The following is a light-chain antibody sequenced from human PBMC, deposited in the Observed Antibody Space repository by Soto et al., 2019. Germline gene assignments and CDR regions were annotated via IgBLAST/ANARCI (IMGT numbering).Light chain of an antibody. Sequence: EIVMTQSPATLSVSPGERVTLSCRASQSVSSNLAWYQQKPGQAPRLLIYGASTRATGIPARFSGSGSGTEFTLIISSLQSEDFAVYYCQQYSNWPPWTFGQGTKVEIK. V-gene: IGKV3-15*01. CDR2: GAS. CDR1: QSVSSN. CDR3: QQYSNWPPWT. J-gene: IGKJ1*01.